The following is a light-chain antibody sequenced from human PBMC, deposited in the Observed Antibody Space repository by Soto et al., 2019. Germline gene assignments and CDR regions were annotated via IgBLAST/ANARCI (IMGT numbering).Light chain of an antibody. V-gene: IGKV3-15*01. Sequence: EIVMTQSPATLSLSPGEIATLSCRASQTIDNTLAWYQRKTGQAPRLLIYDESTRATGVPARFSGSGSGTDLTLTISSLQSEDFAVYYCQHYNYWPYTFGQGTKVDIK. CDR3: QHYNYWPYT. CDR1: QTIDNT. J-gene: IGKJ2*01. CDR2: DES.